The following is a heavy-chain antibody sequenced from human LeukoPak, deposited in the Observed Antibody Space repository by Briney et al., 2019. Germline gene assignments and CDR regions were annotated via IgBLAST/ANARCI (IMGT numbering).Heavy chain of an antibody. D-gene: IGHD3-10*01. CDR2: INHSGST. J-gene: IGHJ4*02. CDR1: GGSFSGYY. Sequence: PSETLSLTCAVYGGSFSGYYWNWIRQPPGKGLEWIGEINHSGSTNYNPSLKSRVTISVDTSKNQFSLKLSSVTAADTAVYYCARVGMVRGDNKGKFDYWGQGTLVTVSS. CDR3: ARVGMVRGDNKGKFDY. V-gene: IGHV4-34*01.